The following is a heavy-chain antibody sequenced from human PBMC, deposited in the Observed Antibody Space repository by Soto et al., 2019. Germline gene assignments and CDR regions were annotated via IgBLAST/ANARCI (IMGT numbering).Heavy chain of an antibody. Sequence: GSLRLSCAASGFTFSSYAMNWVRQAPGKGLEWVSVISGSDGSTNYADSVKGRFTISRDNPQNTLYLQMNSLRAEDTAVYYCAKIGPLTGTSTWYARDITGSPFDYWGQGTLVTVSS. V-gene: IGHV3-23*01. J-gene: IGHJ4*02. CDR2: ISGSDGST. CDR1: GFTFSSYA. D-gene: IGHD6-13*01. CDR3: AKIGPLTGTSTWYARDITGSPFDY.